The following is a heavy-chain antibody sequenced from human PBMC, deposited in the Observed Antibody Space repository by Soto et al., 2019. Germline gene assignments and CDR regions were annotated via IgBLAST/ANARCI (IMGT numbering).Heavy chain of an antibody. CDR1: GFTFTSSA. CDR3: AALPLGGGYDFPLIDY. Sequence: GASVKVSCKASGFTFTSSAMQWVRQARGQRLEWIGWIVVGSGNTNYAQKFQERVTITRDMSTSTAYMELSSLRSEDTAVYYCAALPLGGGYDFPLIDYWGQGTLVTVSS. D-gene: IGHD5-12*01. J-gene: IGHJ4*02. V-gene: IGHV1-58*02. CDR2: IVVGSGNT.